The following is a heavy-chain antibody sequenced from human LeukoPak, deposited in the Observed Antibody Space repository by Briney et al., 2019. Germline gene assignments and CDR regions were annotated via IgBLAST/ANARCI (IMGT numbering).Heavy chain of an antibody. V-gene: IGHV3-23*01. J-gene: IGHJ4*02. D-gene: IGHD3-16*02. CDR1: GFTFSSYA. Sequence: GGSLRLSCAASGFTFSSYAMSWVRQAPGKGLEWVSAISGSGGSTYYADSVKGRFTISRDNSKNMLYLQMNSLRAEDTAVYYCAKGTGYDYVWGSYRYPDYWGQGTLVTVSS. CDR2: ISGSGGST. CDR3: AKGTGYDYVWGSYRYPDY.